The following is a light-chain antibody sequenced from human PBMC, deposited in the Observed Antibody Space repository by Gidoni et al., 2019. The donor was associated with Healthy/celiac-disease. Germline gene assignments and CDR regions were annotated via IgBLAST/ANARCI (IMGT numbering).Light chain of an antibody. J-gene: IGKJ4*01. Sequence: DIVMTQSPDSLAVSLGERATINCKSSQSVLYSSNNKNYLAWYQQKPGQPPKLLIYWASTRESGVPDRFSGSGSGTDFTLTISSLQAEDVAVYYCQQYYPELTFGGGTKVEIK. V-gene: IGKV4-1*01. CDR2: WAS. CDR3: QQYYPELT. CDR1: QSVLYSSNNKNY.